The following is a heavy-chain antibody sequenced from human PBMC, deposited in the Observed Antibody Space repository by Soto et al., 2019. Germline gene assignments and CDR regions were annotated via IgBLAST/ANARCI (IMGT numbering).Heavy chain of an antibody. J-gene: IGHJ6*02. Sequence: EVQLLESGGGLVQPGGSLRLSCAASGFAFGTYALSWFRKAPGKGREWVSDISGSGVSTYYAESVKGRFTISRDKSKNTVYLQMNSLRPEDTAVYYCAKRQKKGGLEGAGMDVWGQGTTVTVSS. CDR1: GFAFGTYA. CDR3: AKRQKKGGLEGAGMDV. CDR2: ISGSGVST. D-gene: IGHD3-16*01. V-gene: IGHV3-23*01.